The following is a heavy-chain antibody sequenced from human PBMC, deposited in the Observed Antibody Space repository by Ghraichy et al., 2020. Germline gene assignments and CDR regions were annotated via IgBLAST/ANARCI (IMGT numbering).Heavy chain of an antibody. Sequence: ASVKVSCKASGYTFTGYYMHWVRQAPGQGLEWMGWINPNSGGTNYAQKFQGWVTMTRDTSISTAYMELSRLRSDDTAVYYCARVLLPHYGDALGYWGQGTLVTVSS. D-gene: IGHD4-17*01. J-gene: IGHJ4*02. CDR2: INPNSGGT. CDR3: ARVLLPHYGDALGY. V-gene: IGHV1-2*04. CDR1: GYTFTGYY.